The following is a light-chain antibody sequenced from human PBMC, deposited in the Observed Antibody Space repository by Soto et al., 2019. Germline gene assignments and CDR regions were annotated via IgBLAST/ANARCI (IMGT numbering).Light chain of an antibody. CDR1: QSVSSN. Sequence: EIVMTQSPATLSVSPGERGTLSCRASQSVSSNLAWYQQKPGQAPRLLIYGASTRATGIPARFSGSGSGTEFTLTISSLQSGDFAVYYCQQYNNWPPRAWTFGQGTKVEIK. V-gene: IGKV3-15*01. CDR3: QQYNNWPPRAWT. J-gene: IGKJ1*01. CDR2: GAS.